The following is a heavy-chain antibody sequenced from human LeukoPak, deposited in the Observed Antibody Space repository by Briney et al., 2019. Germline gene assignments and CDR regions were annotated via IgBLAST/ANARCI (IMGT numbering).Heavy chain of an antibody. CDR2: IIPIFGTA. D-gene: IGHD3-22*01. CDR1: GGTFSSYA. J-gene: IGHJ4*02. V-gene: IGHV1-69*13. CDR3: ARDAYYDSSGYCHY. Sequence: ASVKVSCKASGGTFSSYAINWVRQAPGQGLEWLGGIIPIFGTANYAQKFQGRVTITADESTSTAYMELSNLRFEDTAVYYCARDAYYDSSGYCHYWGQGTLVTVSS.